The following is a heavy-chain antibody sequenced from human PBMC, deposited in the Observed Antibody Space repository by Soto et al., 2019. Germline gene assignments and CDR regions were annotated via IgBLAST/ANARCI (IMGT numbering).Heavy chain of an antibody. CDR3: ATGGGGWWVLDY. CDR2: IWYDGSNK. V-gene: IGHV3-33*01. J-gene: IGHJ4*02. Sequence: GGSLRLSCAASGFTFSSYGMHWVRQAPGKGLEWVAVIWYDGSNKYYADSVKGRFTISRDNSKNTLYLQMNSLRAEDTAVYYCATGGGGWWVLDYWGQGTLVTVSS. D-gene: IGHD2-15*01. CDR1: GFTFSSYG.